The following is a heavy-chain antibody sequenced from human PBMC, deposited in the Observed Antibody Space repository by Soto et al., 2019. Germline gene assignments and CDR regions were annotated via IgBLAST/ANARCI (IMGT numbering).Heavy chain of an antibody. CDR3: ARGVSGAYYYYGMDV. CDR2: ISYDGSNK. CDR1: GFTFSSYA. D-gene: IGHD3-10*01. V-gene: IGHV3-30-3*01. J-gene: IGHJ6*02. Sequence: GGSLRLSCAASGFTFSSYAMHWVRQAPGKGLEWVAVISYDGSNKYYADSVKGRFTISRDNSKNTLYLQMNSLRAEDTAVYYCARGVSGAYYYYGMDVWGQGTTVTVSS.